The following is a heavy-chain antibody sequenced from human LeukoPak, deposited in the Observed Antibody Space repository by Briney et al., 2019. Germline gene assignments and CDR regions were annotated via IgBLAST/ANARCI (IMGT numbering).Heavy chain of an antibody. CDR3: VRDLGGRSGH. D-gene: IGHD1-26*01. Sequence: PGGSLRLSCAASGFTFSSYAMSWVRQAPGEGLVWVSRINEDGSTTNYANSVKGRSTIFRDNAKNTLYLQMNSLRAEDTAVYYCVRDLGGRSGHWGQGTLVTVSS. CDR2: INEDGSTT. J-gene: IGHJ4*02. CDR1: GFTFSSYA. V-gene: IGHV3-74*01.